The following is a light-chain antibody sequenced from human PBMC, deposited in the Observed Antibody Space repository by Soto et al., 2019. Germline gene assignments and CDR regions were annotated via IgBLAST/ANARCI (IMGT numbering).Light chain of an antibody. CDR3: HQSYSTPPWT. Sequence: DIQMTPSPSSLSASVGDRVTITCRASQSISNYLNRYQQKPGKAPKLLIYAAFILQSGVPSRFSGSESGTDFTLTISSLQPEDFATYYCHQSYSTPPWTFGQGTNVEIK. V-gene: IGKV1-39*01. J-gene: IGKJ1*01. CDR2: AAF. CDR1: QSISNY.